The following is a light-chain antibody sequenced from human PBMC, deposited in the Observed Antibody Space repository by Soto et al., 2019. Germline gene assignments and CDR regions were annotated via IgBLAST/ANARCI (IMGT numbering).Light chain of an antibody. V-gene: IGKV3-20*01. CDR1: QSVSNNY. CDR2: GAS. CDR3: QQYNNWWT. J-gene: IGKJ1*01. Sequence: EILLTQSPDTLSLSPGERATLSCRASQSVSNNYLAWYQQKPGQAPRLLLYGASNRATGIPDRLSGSGSGTDFTLTIRRLEPEDFAVYYCQQYNNWWTFGQGTKVDIK.